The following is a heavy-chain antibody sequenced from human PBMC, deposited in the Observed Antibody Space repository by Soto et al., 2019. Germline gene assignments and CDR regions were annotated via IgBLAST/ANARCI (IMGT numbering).Heavy chain of an antibody. CDR2: IYYSGST. CDR1: GGSISSYY. Sequence: QVQLQESGPGLVKPSETLSLTCTVSGGSISSYYWSWIRQPPGKGLEWIGYIYYSGSTNYNPSLKTRVNIAVDTSEHHSSLQLSSVTAADTAVYACSRVWGGAFDIWGRGTMVTVSS. V-gene: IGHV4-59*01. J-gene: IGHJ3*02. D-gene: IGHD3-10*01. CDR3: SRVWGGAFDI.